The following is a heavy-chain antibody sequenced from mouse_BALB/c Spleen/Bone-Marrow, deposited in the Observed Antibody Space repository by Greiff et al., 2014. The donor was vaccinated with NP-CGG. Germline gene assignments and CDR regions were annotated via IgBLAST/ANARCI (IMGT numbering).Heavy chain of an antibody. D-gene: IGHD2-4*01. J-gene: IGHJ2*01. CDR2: IDPANGNN. Sequence: VQLKESGAELVKPGASVKLSCTASGFNIKDTYMHWVKQRPEQGLEWIGRIDPANGNNXXXPKXQGXXXXTAXTASNTAYLQLXXXXSEXTAVYYCASYDYGYYFDYWGQGTTLTVSS. CDR1: GFNIKDTY. V-gene: IGHV14-3*02. CDR3: ASYDYGYYFDY.